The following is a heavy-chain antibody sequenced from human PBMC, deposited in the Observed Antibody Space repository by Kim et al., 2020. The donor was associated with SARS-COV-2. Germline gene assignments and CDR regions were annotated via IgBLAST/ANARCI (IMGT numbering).Heavy chain of an antibody. CDR2: INAGNGNT. D-gene: IGHD3-9*01. J-gene: IGHJ4*02. Sequence: ASVKVSCKASGYTFTSYAMHWVRQAPGQRLEWMGWINAGNGNTKYSQKFQGRVTITRDTSASTAYMELSSLRSEDTAVYYCARDKWSDDWLFAYWGQGTLVTVSS. CDR3: ARDKWSDDWLFAY. V-gene: IGHV1-3*01. CDR1: GYTFTSYA.